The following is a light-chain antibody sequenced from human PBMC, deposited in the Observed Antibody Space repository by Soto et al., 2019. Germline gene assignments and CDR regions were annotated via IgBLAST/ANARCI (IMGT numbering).Light chain of an antibody. CDR2: DVN. J-gene: IGLJ1*01. CDR1: TNY. CDR3: CSFAGSFTSYV. V-gene: IGLV2-11*01. Sequence: QSALTQPRSVSGPPGQSVTISCTGTTNYVSWFQQHPGKAPKLIIYDVNKRPSGVPGRFSGSKSGNTASLTISGLQAEDAADYYCCSFAGSFTSYVFGTGTKLTVL.